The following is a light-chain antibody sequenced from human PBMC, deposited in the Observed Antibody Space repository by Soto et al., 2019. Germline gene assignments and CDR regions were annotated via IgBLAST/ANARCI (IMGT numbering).Light chain of an antibody. CDR1: QGIGTW. J-gene: IGKJ3*01. V-gene: IGKV1-12*01. CDR3: QQARFT. CDR2: AAS. Sequence: DIQMTQSPSFVSASVGDRVTITCRASQGIGTWLAWYQQKPGKAPSLLIYAASNLLSGVPSRFSGSGSGTDFTLTINGLQPEDFATYYCQQARFTFGPGTKVHIK.